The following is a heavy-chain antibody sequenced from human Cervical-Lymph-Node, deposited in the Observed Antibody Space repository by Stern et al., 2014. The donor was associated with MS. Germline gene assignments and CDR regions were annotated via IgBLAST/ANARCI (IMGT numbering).Heavy chain of an antibody. J-gene: IGHJ4*02. CDR1: GFTFDDYA. V-gene: IGHV3-9*01. D-gene: IGHD4-17*01. CDR3: AKDMSGTTVTEFDY. CDR2: ISWNSGSI. Sequence: EVQLEESGGGLVQPGRSLRLSCAASGFTFDDYAMHWVRQAPGKGLEWVSGISWNSGSIGYADSVKGRFTISRDNAKNSLYLQMNSLRAEDTALYYCAKDMSGTTVTEFDYWGQGTLVTVSS.